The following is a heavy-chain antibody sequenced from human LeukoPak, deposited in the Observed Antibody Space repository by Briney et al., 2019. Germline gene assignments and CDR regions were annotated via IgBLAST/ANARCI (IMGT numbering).Heavy chain of an antibody. V-gene: IGHV1-46*01. D-gene: IGHD3-22*01. J-gene: IGHJ4*02. CDR1: GFIFTNYY. CDR3: ARAAHYYDSSGYYDY. Sequence: ASVKVSCMASGFIFTNYYMHWVRQAPGQGLEWMGMIDPSGDTTRYAQKFQGRVTMTRDMSTSTVYMELSSLRSEDTAVYYCARAAHYYDSSGYYDYWGQGTLVTVSS. CDR2: IDPSGDTT.